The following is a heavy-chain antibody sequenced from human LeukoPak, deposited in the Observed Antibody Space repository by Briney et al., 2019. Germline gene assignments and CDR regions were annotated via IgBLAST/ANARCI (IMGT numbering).Heavy chain of an antibody. V-gene: IGHV5-51*01. CDR2: IYPGDSDT. CDR3: ARRISSGYGVDWFDP. Sequence: GESLKISCKGSGYSFTSYWIGWVRQMPGKGLEWMGIIYPGDSDTRYSPSFQGQVTISADKSISTAYLQWSSLKASDTAMYYCARRISSGYGVDWFDPWGQGTLVTVSS. CDR1: GYSFTSYW. J-gene: IGHJ5*02. D-gene: IGHD3-22*01.